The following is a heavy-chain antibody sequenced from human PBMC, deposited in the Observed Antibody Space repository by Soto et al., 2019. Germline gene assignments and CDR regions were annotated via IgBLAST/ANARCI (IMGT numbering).Heavy chain of an antibody. CDR2: LSDSGGSI. Sequence: EAQLLESGGGLVQPGGSLRLSCTASGFTFSSHAMTWVRQAPGKGLEWVSGLSDSGGSIYYADSVKGRFTISRDNSMNTLYLQLNTLTAEDTARYYCAKVSSSWYAGFFDSWGQGTLVTVSS. J-gene: IGHJ4*02. CDR1: GFTFSSHA. CDR3: AKVSSSWYAGFFDS. V-gene: IGHV3-23*01. D-gene: IGHD6-13*01.